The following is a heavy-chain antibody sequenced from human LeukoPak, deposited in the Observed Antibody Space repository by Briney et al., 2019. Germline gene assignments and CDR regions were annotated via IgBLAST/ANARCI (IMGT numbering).Heavy chain of an antibody. D-gene: IGHD3-22*01. J-gene: IGHJ4*02. V-gene: IGHV7-4-1*02. CDR2: IDTKTGNP. CDR1: GYTFSSCA. CDR3: AIHPSDSSGYFSY. Sequence: GASVKVSCKASGYTFSSCAINWVRQAPGQGLEYMGWIDTKTGNPTYAQGFTGRFVFSLDTSVSTAYLQISSLKAEDTAAYYCAIHPSDSSGYFSYWGQGALVTVSS.